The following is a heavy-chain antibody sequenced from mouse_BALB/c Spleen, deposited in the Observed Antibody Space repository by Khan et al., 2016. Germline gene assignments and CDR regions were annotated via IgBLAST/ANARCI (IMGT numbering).Heavy chain of an antibody. J-gene: IGHJ1*01. CDR3: ARLGLRRFNWYFEV. V-gene: IGHV1-85*01. CDR1: GYTFTSYD. D-gene: IGHD2-2*01. CDR2: IFPGDGST. Sequence: VQLQQSGAELVKPGASVKLSCKASGYTFTSYDINWVRQRPEQGLEWIGWIFPGDGSTKYNEKFKGKATLTTDTSSSTAYMQLSRLTSEDSAVYFWARLGLRRFNWYFEVWGAGTTVTVSS.